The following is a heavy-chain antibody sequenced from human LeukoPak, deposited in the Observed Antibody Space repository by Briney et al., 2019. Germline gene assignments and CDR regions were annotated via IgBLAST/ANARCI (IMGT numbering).Heavy chain of an antibody. V-gene: IGHV4-4*07. CDR1: GDSISTYY. Sequence: KPSETLSLTCSISGDSISTYYWSWIRQPAGKGLEWIGRIYTSGSTNYSPSLKSRVTMSVDTSKNQFSLKLSSVTAADTAVYYCARDEGTRDFWSGYRFDYWGQGTLVTVSS. CDR3: ARDEGTRDFWSGYRFDY. D-gene: IGHD3-3*01. CDR2: IYTSGST. J-gene: IGHJ4*02.